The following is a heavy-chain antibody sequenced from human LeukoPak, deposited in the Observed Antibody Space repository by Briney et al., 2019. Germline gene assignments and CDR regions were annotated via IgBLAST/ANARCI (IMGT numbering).Heavy chain of an antibody. CDR2: IYYSGST. CDR1: GGSISSGGYY. CDR3: ARGSGWYSYYGMDV. Sequence: SETLSLTCMVSGGSISSGGYYWSWIRQHPGKGLEWIGYIYYSGSTYYNPSLKSRVTISVDTSKNQFSLKLSSVTAADTAVYYCARGSGWYSYYGMDVWGQGTTVTVSS. D-gene: IGHD6-19*01. J-gene: IGHJ6*02. V-gene: IGHV4-31*03.